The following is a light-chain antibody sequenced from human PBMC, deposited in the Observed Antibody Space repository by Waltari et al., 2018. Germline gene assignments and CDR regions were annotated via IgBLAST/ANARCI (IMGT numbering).Light chain of an antibody. V-gene: IGLV1-40*01. J-gene: IGLJ2*01. Sequence: QSVLTQPPSVSGAPGQRVTISCTGSSSNIGAGYDVHWYQQLPGTAPKLLIYVASTRPSVVPDRFAGSKSGPAASLAITGLQAEDEADYYCQSYDSSLSGSVVFGGGTKLTVL. CDR2: VAS. CDR1: SSNIGAGYD. CDR3: QSYDSSLSGSVV.